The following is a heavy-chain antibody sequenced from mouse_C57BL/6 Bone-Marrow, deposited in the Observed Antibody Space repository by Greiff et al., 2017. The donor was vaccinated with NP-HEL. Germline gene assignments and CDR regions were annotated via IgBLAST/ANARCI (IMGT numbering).Heavy chain of an antibody. J-gene: IGHJ3*01. Sequence: QVQLQQSGAELVKPGASVKMSCKASGYTFTTYPIEWMKQNHGKSLEWIGNFHPYNDDTKYNEKFKGKATLTVDTSSSTAYMQLSSLTSEDSAVYYCARTGTEWFAYWGQGTLVTVSA. V-gene: IGHV1-47*01. CDR1: GYTFTTYP. CDR3: ARTGTEWFAY. D-gene: IGHD4-1*01. CDR2: FHPYNDDT.